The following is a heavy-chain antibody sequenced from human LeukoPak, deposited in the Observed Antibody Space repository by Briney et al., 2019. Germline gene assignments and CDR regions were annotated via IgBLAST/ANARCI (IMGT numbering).Heavy chain of an antibody. CDR1: GGSFSGYY. D-gene: IGHD2-15*01. CDR3: ARVRRVYCSGGSCYQYFDY. CDR2: INHSGST. V-gene: IGHV4-34*01. Sequence: KPSETLSLTCAVYGGSFSGYYWSWIRQPPGKGLEWIGEINHSGSTNYNPSLKSRVTISVDTSKNQFSLKLSSVTAADTAVYYCARVRRVYCSGGSCYQYFDYWGQGTLVTVSS. J-gene: IGHJ4*02.